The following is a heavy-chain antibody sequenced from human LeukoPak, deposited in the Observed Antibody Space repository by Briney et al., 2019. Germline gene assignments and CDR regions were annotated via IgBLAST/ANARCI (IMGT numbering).Heavy chain of an antibody. J-gene: IGHJ4*02. CDR3: ARGGSGYCSGGSCYSFDY. V-gene: IGHV4-31*03. Sequence: SETLSLTCSVSGGSISSGGYYWSWIRQHPGTGLEWIGYIYYSGSTYYNPSLKSRVTISVDTSKNQFSLKLSSVTAADTAVYYCARGGSGYCSGGSCYSFDYWGQGTLVTVSS. CDR1: GGSISSGGYY. CDR2: IYYSGST. D-gene: IGHD2-15*01.